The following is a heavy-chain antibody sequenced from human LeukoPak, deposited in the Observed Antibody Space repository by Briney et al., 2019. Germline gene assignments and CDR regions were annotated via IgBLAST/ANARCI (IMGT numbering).Heavy chain of an antibody. Sequence: SETLSLTCAVYGGSFSGYYWSWIRQPPGKGLEWIGEINHSGSANYNPSLKSRVTISVDTSKNQFSLKLSSVTAADTAVYYCATSPLPLWFGELPTYYYMDVWGKGTTVTISS. CDR2: INHSGSA. CDR3: ATSPLPLWFGELPTYYYMDV. V-gene: IGHV4-34*01. D-gene: IGHD3-10*01. J-gene: IGHJ6*03. CDR1: GGSFSGYY.